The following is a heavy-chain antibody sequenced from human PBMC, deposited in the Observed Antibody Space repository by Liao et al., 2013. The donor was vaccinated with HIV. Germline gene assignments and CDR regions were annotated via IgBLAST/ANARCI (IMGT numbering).Heavy chain of an antibody. CDR2: LYYSGST. Sequence: QVQLQESGPGLVKPSETLSLTCTVSGGSITSYYWSWIRQPPGKGLEWIGYLYYSGSTKYNPSLKSRVTISVDTSKNQFSLKLSSVTAADTAVYYCARAPRAFDIWGQGTMVTVSS. CDR3: ARAPRAFDI. V-gene: IGHV4-59*01. CDR1: GGSITSYY. J-gene: IGHJ3*02.